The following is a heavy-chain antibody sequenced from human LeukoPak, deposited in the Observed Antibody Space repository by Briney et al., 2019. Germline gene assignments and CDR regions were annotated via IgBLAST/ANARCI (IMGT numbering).Heavy chain of an antibody. Sequence: ASVKVSCKASGYTFTSYGISWVRQAPGHGLEWMGWISAYNGNTNYAQKLQGRVTMTTDTSTSTAYMELRSLRSDDTAVYYCARDRSLVRRIEDYYYYYGMDVWGRGTTVTVSS. CDR3: ARDRSLVRRIEDYYYYYGMDV. D-gene: IGHD6-6*01. CDR1: GYTFTSYG. CDR2: ISAYNGNT. J-gene: IGHJ6*02. V-gene: IGHV1-18*01.